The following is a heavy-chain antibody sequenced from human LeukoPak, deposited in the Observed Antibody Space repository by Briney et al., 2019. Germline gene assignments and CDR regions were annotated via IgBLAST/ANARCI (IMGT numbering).Heavy chain of an antibody. D-gene: IGHD2-21*01. CDR3: ARDRDFILFDY. V-gene: IGHV3-74*01. CDR1: EFPFDTYV. J-gene: IGHJ4*02. Sequence: GGSLRLSCAASEFPFDTYVMHWVRQVPGKGLVWVPRISHDGSVTSYADSVKGRFTISRDNAKNTLYLQMNSLRVEDTAVYYCARDRDFILFDYWGQGALVTVSS. CDR2: ISHDGSVT.